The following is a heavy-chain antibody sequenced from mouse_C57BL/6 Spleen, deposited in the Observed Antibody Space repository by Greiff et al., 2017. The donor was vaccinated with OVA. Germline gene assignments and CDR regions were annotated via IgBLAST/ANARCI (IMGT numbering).Heavy chain of an antibody. D-gene: IGHD2-4*01. Sequence: QVHVKQSGAELARPGASVKLSCKASGYTFTSYGISWVKQRTGQGLEWIGEIYPRSGNTYYNEKFKGKATLTADKSSSTAYMELRSLTSEDSAVYFCARSYDYDEDYFDYWGQGTTLTVSS. V-gene: IGHV1-81*01. J-gene: IGHJ2*01. CDR1: GYTFTSYG. CDR2: IYPRSGNT. CDR3: ARSYDYDEDYFDY.